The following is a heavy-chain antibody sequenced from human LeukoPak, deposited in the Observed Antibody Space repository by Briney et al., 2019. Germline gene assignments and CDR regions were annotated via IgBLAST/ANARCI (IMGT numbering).Heavy chain of an antibody. D-gene: IGHD3-10*01. CDR3: ARINFRDYRGYTWFEP. J-gene: IGHJ5*02. Sequence: PGGSLRLSCKGSGVTFGDYAVTWFRQAPGKRLEGVGFVRTKTHGGAPETAASVKGRFNVSRDDSEGIAYLQMTSLTTEDTAMYYCARINFRDYRGYTWFEPWGQGTLVTVSS. CDR1: GVTFGDYA. CDR2: VRTKTHGGAP. V-gene: IGHV3-49*03.